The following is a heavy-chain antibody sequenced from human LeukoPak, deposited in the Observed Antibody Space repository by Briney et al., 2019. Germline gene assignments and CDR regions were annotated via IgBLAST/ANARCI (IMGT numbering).Heavy chain of an antibody. Sequence: PGGSLRLSCAAYGLIFGNYAMTWVRQAPGKGLEWVSTVSGNGDTTFYADSAKGRFTISRDNSRNTHYLQINSLRGDDTAVYYCAKGGHASFYDRWGQGTLVTVSS. D-gene: IGHD2/OR15-2a*01. CDR2: VSGNGDTT. V-gene: IGHV3-23*01. CDR3: AKGGHASFYDR. CDR1: GLIFGNYA. J-gene: IGHJ5*02.